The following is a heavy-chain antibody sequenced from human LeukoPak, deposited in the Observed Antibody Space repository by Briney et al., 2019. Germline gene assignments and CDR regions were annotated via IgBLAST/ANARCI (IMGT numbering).Heavy chain of an antibody. V-gene: IGHV3-11*01. CDR2: ISSSGSTI. CDR1: GFTFSDYY. CDR3: ASGTYYYDSSGYYFDY. J-gene: IGHJ4*02. D-gene: IGHD3-22*01. Sequence: GGSLRLSCAASGFTFSDYYMSWIRQAPGKGLEWVSYISSSGSTIYYAHSVKGRFTLSRDNAKNSLYLQMNSLRAEDTAVYYCASGTYYYDSSGYYFDYWGQGTLVTVSS.